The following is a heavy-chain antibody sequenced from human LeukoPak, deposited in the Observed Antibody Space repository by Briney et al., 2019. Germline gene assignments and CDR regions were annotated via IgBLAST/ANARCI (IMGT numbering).Heavy chain of an antibody. CDR3: GRDQTPLY. V-gene: IGHV3-7*01. J-gene: IGHJ4*02. Sequence: PGGSLRLSCAASGFTVSSYYMTWVRQAPGKGLEWVATIKDDGSEDYYLDSVKGRFTISRDNAKSSMWLQMSSLRAEDTAVYYCGRDQTPLYWGQGSLVTVSS. CDR1: GFTVSSYY. D-gene: IGHD2-15*01. CDR2: IKDDGSED.